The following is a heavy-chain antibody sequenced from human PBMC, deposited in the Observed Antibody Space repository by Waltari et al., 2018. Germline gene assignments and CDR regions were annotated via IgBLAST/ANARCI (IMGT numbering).Heavy chain of an antibody. CDR2: INHSGST. V-gene: IGHV4-34*01. Sequence: QVQLQQWGAGLLKPSETLSLTCAVYGGSFSGYYWSWIRQPPGKGREWIGEINHSGSTNYNPSLKSRVTISVDTSKNQFSLKLSSVTAADTAVYYCARATYSSSSGPLFDYWGQGTLVTVSS. CDR1: GGSFSGYY. D-gene: IGHD6-6*01. CDR3: ARATYSSSSGPLFDY. J-gene: IGHJ4*02.